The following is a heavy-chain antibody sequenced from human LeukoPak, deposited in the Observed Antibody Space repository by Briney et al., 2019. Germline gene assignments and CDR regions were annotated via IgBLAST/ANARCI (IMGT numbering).Heavy chain of an antibody. J-gene: IGHJ6*02. CDR1: GCGIGGFG. Sequence: GGSLRLSCAASGCGIGGFGMTWVRQAPGKGLEWVSSIGSDEKTHYSESARGRFAISRDNFQHMVFLEMNTLRAEDTAVYYCARDLHYYVARDVWGQGTTVTVSS. D-gene: IGHD3-10*02. V-gene: IGHV3-23*01. CDR3: ARDLHYYVARDV. CDR2: IGSDEKT.